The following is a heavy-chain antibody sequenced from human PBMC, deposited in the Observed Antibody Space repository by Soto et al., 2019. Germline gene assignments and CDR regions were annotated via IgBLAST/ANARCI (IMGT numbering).Heavy chain of an antibody. V-gene: IGHV3-23*01. CDR2: VSGSGGST. CDR1: GFTFSSYA. Sequence: EVQLLESGGGLVQPGASLRLSCAASGFTFSSYAMSWVRQAPGKGLEWVSGVSGSGGSTYYADSVKGRFTISRDNSKNTLYLQMSRLGAEDTAVYYCAKVVPPVDYWGQGTLVTVS. J-gene: IGHJ4*02. CDR3: AKVVPPVDY. D-gene: IGHD1-26*01.